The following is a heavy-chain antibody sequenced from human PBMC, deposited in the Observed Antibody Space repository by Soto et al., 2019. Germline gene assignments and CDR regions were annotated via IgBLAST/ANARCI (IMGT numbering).Heavy chain of an antibody. CDR2: ISAYNGNT. D-gene: IGHD1-26*01. CDR3: SRDRTWATGGMDV. Sequence: QVQLVQSGAEVKKPGASVKVSCKASGYTFTSYGISWVRQAPGQGLEWMGWISAYNGNTNYAQKFQGRVTMTTDTSTRTAYMELRSLISDDTAVYYCSRDRTWATGGMDVWGQGTTVTVSS. J-gene: IGHJ6*02. CDR1: GYTFTSYG. V-gene: IGHV1-18*01.